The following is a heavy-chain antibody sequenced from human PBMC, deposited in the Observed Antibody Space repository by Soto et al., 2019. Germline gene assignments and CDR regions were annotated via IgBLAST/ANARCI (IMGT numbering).Heavy chain of an antibody. CDR3: AKDFLAHSNFYYGMDV. Sequence: SETLSLTCAVSGDSISSDKWWSWVRQPPGKGLELIGEIYRSGTTKYNPSLESRVVISVDTSINQFSLKLTSVTAEDTAVYYCAKDFLAHSNFYYGMDVWGQGTTVTVSS. J-gene: IGHJ6*02. D-gene: IGHD3-3*01. CDR1: GDSISSDKW. V-gene: IGHV4-4*02. CDR2: IYRSGTT.